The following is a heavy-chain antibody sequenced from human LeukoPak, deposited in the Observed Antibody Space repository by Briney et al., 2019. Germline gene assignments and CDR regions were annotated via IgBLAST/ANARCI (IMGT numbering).Heavy chain of an antibody. Sequence: PGRSLRLSCAASGFTFDDYAMHWVRQAPGKGLEWVSGISWNSDSIGYADSVKGRFTISRDNAKNSLHLQMNSLRAEDMALYYCAKDQYNYARTAFDIWGQGTMVTVSS. J-gene: IGHJ3*02. CDR3: AKDQYNYARTAFDI. CDR1: GFTFDDYA. CDR2: ISWNSDSI. D-gene: IGHD1-1*01. V-gene: IGHV3-9*03.